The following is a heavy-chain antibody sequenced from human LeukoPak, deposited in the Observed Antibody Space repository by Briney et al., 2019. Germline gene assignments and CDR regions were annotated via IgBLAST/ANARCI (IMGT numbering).Heavy chain of an antibody. CDR2: IYYSGST. J-gene: IGHJ5*02. Sequence: SETLSLTCTVSGGSIRSSSYYWGWIRQPPGKGLEWIGSIYYSGSTYYNPSLKSRVTISVDTSKNQFSLRLSSVTAADTAVYYCARHLESFDYGEHVNWFDPWGQGTLVTVSS. CDR3: ARHLESFDYGEHVNWFDP. CDR1: GGSIRSSSYY. D-gene: IGHD4-17*01. V-gene: IGHV4-39*01.